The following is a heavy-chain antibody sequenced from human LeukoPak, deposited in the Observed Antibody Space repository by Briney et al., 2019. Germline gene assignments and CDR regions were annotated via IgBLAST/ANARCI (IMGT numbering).Heavy chain of an antibody. D-gene: IGHD5-18*01. Sequence: GGPLRLSCTASGFTFCRYYMHWLPRSPGKALEGVTYIKQDVSEKYYVDSVKGRFTISIDNSKNTLYLQMRNLRTEDTAVYYCARGPIQQWLYGGYFDFWGQGTLSTVSS. CDR1: GFTFCRYY. V-gene: IGHV3-7*01. J-gene: IGHJ4*02. CDR3: ARGPIQQWLYGGYFDF. CDR2: IKQDVSEK.